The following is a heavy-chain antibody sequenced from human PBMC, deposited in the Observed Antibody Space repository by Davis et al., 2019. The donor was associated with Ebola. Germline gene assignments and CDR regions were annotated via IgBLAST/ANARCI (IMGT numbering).Heavy chain of an antibody. Sequence: SETLSLTCAVYGGSFSGYYWSWIRQPPGKGLEWIGEIDHSGSTKYNPSLKSRVTISLDASKNQFSLKLSSVTAADTAVYYCAREGGGWYHRLDYWGQGTLVTVSS. V-gene: IGHV4-34*01. CDR2: IDHSGST. CDR1: GGSFSGYY. J-gene: IGHJ4*02. CDR3: AREGGGWYHRLDY. D-gene: IGHD6-19*01.